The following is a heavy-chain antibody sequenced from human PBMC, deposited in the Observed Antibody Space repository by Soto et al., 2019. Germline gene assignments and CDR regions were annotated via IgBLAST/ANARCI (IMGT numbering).Heavy chain of an antibody. D-gene: IGHD6-6*01. V-gene: IGHV1-18*01. CDR3: GSYRRSSLSAFDL. CDR1: GYMFASYC. Sequence: VKVSWEACGYMFASYCLCWLRQSPGQGLEWMGWISAYNGHISYAQKFQDRVTMTRDTSTSTAYMEVRSLRPDDTAVYYCGSYRRSSLSAFDLWGHGTMVTVSS. J-gene: IGHJ3*01. CDR2: ISAYNGHI.